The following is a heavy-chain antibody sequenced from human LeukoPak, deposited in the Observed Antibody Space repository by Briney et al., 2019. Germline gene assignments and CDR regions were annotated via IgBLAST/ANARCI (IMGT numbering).Heavy chain of an antibody. CDR2: ISYDGSNK. J-gene: IGHJ6*03. CDR3: ARDREYSYGYHYYYYMDV. D-gene: IGHD5-18*01. V-gene: IGHV3-30*03. CDR1: GFTFSRYG. Sequence: PGGSLRLSCVASGFTFSRYGMHWVRPAPGKGLEGVAVISYDGSNKYYADSVKGRFTISRDNSKNTLYLQMNSLRAEDTAVYYCARDREYSYGYHYYYYMDVWGKGTTVTVSS.